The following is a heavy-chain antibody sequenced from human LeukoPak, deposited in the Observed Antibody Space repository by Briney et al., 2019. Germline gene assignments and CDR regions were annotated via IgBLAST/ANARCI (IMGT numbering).Heavy chain of an antibody. Sequence: KPGESLKISCKGSGYSFTSYWIGWVRQMPGKGLEWMGIIYPGDSDTRYSPSFQGQVTISADKPISTAYLQWSSLKASDTAMYYCASSIRYYDFWSGYYTSYYFDYWGQGTLVTVSS. CDR3: ASSIRYYDFWSGYYTSYYFDY. CDR1: GYSFTSYW. CDR2: IYPGDSDT. D-gene: IGHD3-3*01. V-gene: IGHV5-51*04. J-gene: IGHJ4*02.